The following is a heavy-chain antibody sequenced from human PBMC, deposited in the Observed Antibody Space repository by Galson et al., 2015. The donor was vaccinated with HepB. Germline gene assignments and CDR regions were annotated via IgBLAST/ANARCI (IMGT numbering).Heavy chain of an antibody. J-gene: IGHJ5*02. V-gene: IGHV3-72*01. CDR2: IRRKANGYTA. CDR3: AIDLGISFQGAGSYWRS. Sequence: SLRLSCAASGFTFSDHYMDRLRQPPGKGLEWVGRIRRKANGYTAEYAASVKGRFSISRDDSQNSLYLQMKSLRDDDTAVYFCAIDLGISFQGAGSYWRSWGQGTLVIVSS. D-gene: IGHD3-10*01. CDR1: GFTFSDHY.